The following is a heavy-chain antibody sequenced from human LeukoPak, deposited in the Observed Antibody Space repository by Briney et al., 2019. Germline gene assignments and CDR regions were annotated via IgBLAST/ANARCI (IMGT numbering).Heavy chain of an antibody. Sequence: GGSLRLSCAAFGFTFSSYWMSWVRQAPGKGLEWVANIKQDGSEKYYVDSVKGRFTIPRDNAKNSLYLQMNSLRAEDTAVYYCARGRYYLDYWGQGTLVSVSS. V-gene: IGHV3-7*01. D-gene: IGHD3-16*01. CDR1: GFTFSSYW. J-gene: IGHJ4*02. CDR3: ARGRYYLDY. CDR2: IKQDGSEK.